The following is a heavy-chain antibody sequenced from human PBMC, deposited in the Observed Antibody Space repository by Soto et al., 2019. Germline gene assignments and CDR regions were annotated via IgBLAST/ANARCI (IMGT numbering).Heavy chain of an antibody. CDR2: ISSSGDST. Sequence: EAQLLESGGGLVQPGGSLRLSCAASGFTFSTYAMSWVRQAPGKGLDWVSSISSSGDSTKYADSVKGRFTISRDNSKNTLYLQMNYLRAADTAIYYCAKNGCCSGTKCYAPFDPWGQGTLVTVSS. CDR3: AKNGCCSGTKCYAPFDP. J-gene: IGHJ5*02. V-gene: IGHV3-23*01. CDR1: GFTFSTYA. D-gene: IGHD2-2*01.